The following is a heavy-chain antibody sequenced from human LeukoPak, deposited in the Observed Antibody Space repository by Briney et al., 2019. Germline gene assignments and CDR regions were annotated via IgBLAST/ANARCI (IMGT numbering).Heavy chain of an antibody. J-gene: IGHJ6*03. CDR1: GYSISSGYY. CDR2: IDHSGST. Sequence: SETLSLTCTVSGYSISSGYYWGWIRQPPGKGLEWTGSIDHSGSTYYNPSLKSRVTISVDTSKNQFSLKLSSVTAADTAVYYCARVRGSGKYYYYYMDVWGKGTTVTISS. V-gene: IGHV4-38-2*02. D-gene: IGHD3-10*01. CDR3: ARVRGSGKYYYYYMDV.